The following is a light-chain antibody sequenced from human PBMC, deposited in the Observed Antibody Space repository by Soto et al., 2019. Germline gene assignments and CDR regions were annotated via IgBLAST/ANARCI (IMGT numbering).Light chain of an antibody. J-gene: IGKJ1*01. V-gene: IGKV1-27*01. CDR2: AAS. Sequence: DIQMTQSPSSLSASVGDRVTNTCRASQGISNNLAWYQQKPGKVPKLLIYAASTLQSGVPSRFSGSGSGTDFTLTISSLQPEDVATYYCQKYNSAPWTFGQGTKVEIK. CDR3: QKYNSAPWT. CDR1: QGISNN.